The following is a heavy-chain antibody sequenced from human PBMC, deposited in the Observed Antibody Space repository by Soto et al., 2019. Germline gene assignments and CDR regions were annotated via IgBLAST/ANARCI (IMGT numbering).Heavy chain of an antibody. CDR1: GASMSDYH. V-gene: IGHV4-59*01. J-gene: IGHJ5*02. Sequence: SETLSLTCTVSGASMSDYHGSWIRQSPGKGLEHIGYLHSSGCADYNPSLKSRVTISVDTSKNQFSLKLSSVTAADTAVYYCAREVPRGSYRQHHWFGPWGQGTLVTVSS. D-gene: IGHD1-26*01. CDR3: AREVPRGSYRQHHWFGP. CDR2: LHSSGCA.